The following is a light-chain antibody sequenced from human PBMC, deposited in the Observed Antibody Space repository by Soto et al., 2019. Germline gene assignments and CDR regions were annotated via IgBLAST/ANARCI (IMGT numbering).Light chain of an antibody. V-gene: IGKV3-20*01. J-gene: IGKJ4*01. CDR1: QSLSSDF. Sequence: EIVLTQSPGTLSLSPGERAILSCRASQSLSSDFLAWYQQKPGQAPRPLIYSSSNRATGIPDRFRGSGSGRDFTVTISRLEPADFAVYYGQQYGRSPLTFGGGTKVEIK. CDR2: SSS. CDR3: QQYGRSPLT.